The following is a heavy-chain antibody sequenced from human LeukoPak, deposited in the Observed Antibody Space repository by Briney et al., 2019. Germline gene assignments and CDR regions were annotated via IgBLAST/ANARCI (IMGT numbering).Heavy chain of an antibody. CDR1: GYTFTSYA. D-gene: IGHD6-6*01. CDR3: ARVIIPPTSIAASFDY. J-gene: IGHJ4*02. V-gene: IGHV7-4-1*02. Sequence: ASVKVSCKASGYTFTSYAMNWVRQAPGQGLEWMGWINTNTGNPTYAQGFTGRFVFSLDTSVSTAYLQISSLKAEDTAVYYCARVIIPPTSIAASFDYWGQGTLVTVSS. CDR2: INTNTGNP.